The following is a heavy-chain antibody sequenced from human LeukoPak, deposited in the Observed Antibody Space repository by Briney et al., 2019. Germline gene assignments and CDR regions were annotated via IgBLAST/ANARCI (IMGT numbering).Heavy chain of an antibody. J-gene: IGHJ4*02. CDR1: GGSISSYY. V-gene: IGHV4-59*01. CDR3: AGESPDMATING. Sequence: SETLSLTCTVSGGSISSYYWSWIRQPPGKGLEWIAYIYYSGSTSYHPSLKSRVTISVDTSKNQFSLRLSSVTAADTAVYYCAGESPDMATINGWGQGTLVTVST. D-gene: IGHD5-24*01. CDR2: IYYSGST.